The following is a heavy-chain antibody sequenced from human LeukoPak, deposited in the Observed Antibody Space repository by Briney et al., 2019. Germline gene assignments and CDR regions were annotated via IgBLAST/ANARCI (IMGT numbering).Heavy chain of an antibody. CDR1: GFTFSSYD. J-gene: IGHJ4*02. V-gene: IGHV3-13*01. D-gene: IGHD3-10*01. CDR3: ARDRAKWFGEPRAFDY. CDR2: IGTAGDT. Sequence: GGSLRLSCAASGFTFSSYDMHWVRQATGKGLEWVSAIGTAGDTYYPGSVKGRFTISRENAKNSLYLQMNSLRAGDTAVYYCARDRAKWFGEPRAFDYWGQGTLVTVSS.